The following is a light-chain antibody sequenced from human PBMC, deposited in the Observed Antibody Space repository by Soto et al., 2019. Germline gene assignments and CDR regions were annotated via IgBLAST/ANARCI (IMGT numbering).Light chain of an antibody. CDR2: GNG. Sequence: QSVLTQPPSVSGAPGQRVTISCTGSSSNIGAGYGVHWYQQLPGTAPKLLIYGNGNRPSGVPDRFSGSKSGTSASLAITGLQAEDEADYYCPSYDSSLSGYVFGTGTKVTVL. V-gene: IGLV1-40*01. CDR3: PSYDSSLSGYV. J-gene: IGLJ1*01. CDR1: SSNIGAGYG.